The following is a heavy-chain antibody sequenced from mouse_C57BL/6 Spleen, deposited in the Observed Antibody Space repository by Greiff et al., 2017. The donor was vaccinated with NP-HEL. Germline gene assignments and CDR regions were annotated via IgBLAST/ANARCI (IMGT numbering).Heavy chain of an antibody. Sequence: VQLQQSGPELVKPGASVKISCKASGYTFTDYYMNWVKQSHGKSLEWIGDINPNNGGTSYNQKFKGKATLTVDKSSSTAYMELRSLTSEDSAVYYCARSGLIGVRDWYFDVWGTGTTVTVSS. CDR3: ARSGLIGVRDWYFDV. J-gene: IGHJ1*03. CDR1: GYTFTDYY. CDR2: INPNNGGT. D-gene: IGHD2-14*01. V-gene: IGHV1-26*01.